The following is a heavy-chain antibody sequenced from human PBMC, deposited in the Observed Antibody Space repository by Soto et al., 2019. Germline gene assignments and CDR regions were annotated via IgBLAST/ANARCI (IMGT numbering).Heavy chain of an antibody. CDR3: AKVRPLRDCTRTSCLGAFDI. J-gene: IGHJ3*02. CDR2: IAASGATT. Sequence: GGLLRLSCAASGFTFSCYATLWVRQAPWKGPERDSAIAASGATTNYEDSVKGRFTISRDNAKSTLYLQMNSLRAEDTAVYYCAKVRPLRDCTRTSCLGAFDIWGQGTMVTVSS. V-gene: IGHV3-23*01. D-gene: IGHD2-2*01. CDR1: GFTFSCYA.